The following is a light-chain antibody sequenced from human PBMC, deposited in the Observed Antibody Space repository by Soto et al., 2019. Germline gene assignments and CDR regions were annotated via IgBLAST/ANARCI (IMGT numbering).Light chain of an antibody. Sequence: QSALTQPASVSGSPGQSVTISCTGTSSDIGSFNLVSWYQHHPGKAPKLIIHEDTKRPSGVSNRFSGSKSGITASLTLSGLQAEDEADYYCCSYAGSSTWVFGGGTKLTVL. V-gene: IGLV2-23*01. CDR3: CSYAGSSTWV. J-gene: IGLJ3*02. CDR2: EDT. CDR1: SSDIGSFNL.